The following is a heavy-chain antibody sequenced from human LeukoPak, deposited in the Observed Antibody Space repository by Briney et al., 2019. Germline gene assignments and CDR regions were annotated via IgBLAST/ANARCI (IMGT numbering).Heavy chain of an antibody. V-gene: IGHV3-30*02. CDR1: GFTFSSYG. D-gene: IGHD5-24*01. CDR3: ARDGEMATITGGSDY. J-gene: IGHJ4*02. CDR2: IRYDGSNK. Sequence: GGSLRLSCAASGFTFSSYGMHWVRQAPGKGLEWVAFIRYDGSNKYYADSVKGRFTISRDSSKNTLYLQMNSLRAEDTAVYYCARDGEMATITGGSDYWGQGALVTVSS.